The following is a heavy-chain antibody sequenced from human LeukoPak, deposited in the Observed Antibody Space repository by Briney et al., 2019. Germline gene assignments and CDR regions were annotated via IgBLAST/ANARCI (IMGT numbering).Heavy chain of an antibody. CDR2: ISYDGSNK. CDR3: AKAPGGATGLSYYFDY. J-gene: IGHJ4*02. CDR1: GFTFSSYG. D-gene: IGHD3-16*02. V-gene: IGHV3-30*18. Sequence: GGSLRLSCAASGFTFSSYGMHWVRQAPGKGLEWGAVISYDGSNKYYADSVKGRFTISRDNSKNTLYLQMNSLRAEDTAVYYCAKAPGGATGLSYYFDYWGQGTLVTVSS.